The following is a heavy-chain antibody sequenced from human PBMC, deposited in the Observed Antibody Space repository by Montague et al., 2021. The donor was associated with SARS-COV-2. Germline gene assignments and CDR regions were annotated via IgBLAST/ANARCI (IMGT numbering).Heavy chain of an antibody. CDR2: IDWDDDK. CDR3: ARTHYDILTGYEDGMDV. V-gene: IGHV2-70*11. J-gene: IGHJ6*02. D-gene: IGHD3-9*01. Sequence: PALVKPTQTLTLTCIFSGFSLSTSGMCVSWIRQPPGKALEWLARIDWDDDKYYSTSLKTRLTISKDTSKNQVVLTMTNMDPVDTATYYCARTHYDILTGYEDGMDVWGQGTTVTVSS. CDR1: GFSLSTSGMC.